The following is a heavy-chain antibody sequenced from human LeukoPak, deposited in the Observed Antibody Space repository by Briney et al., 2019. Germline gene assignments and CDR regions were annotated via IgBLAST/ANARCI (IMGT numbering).Heavy chain of an antibody. CDR2: VSDDGSYK. D-gene: IGHD1-26*01. Sequence: PGGSLRLSCAASGFTFSSYAMHWVRQAPGKGLEWVAVVSDDGSYKYHADSVKGRFTISRDNSWNTLYLQMNSLRAEDTAMYYCAKVLFTGSYAFDIWGQGTMVTVSS. CDR3: AKVLFTGSYAFDI. CDR1: GFTFSSYA. V-gene: IGHV3-30*04. J-gene: IGHJ3*02.